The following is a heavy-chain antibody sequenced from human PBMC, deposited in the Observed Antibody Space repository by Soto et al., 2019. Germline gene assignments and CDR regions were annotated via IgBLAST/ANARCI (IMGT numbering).Heavy chain of an antibody. D-gene: IGHD4-17*01. CDR3: APRRPTVITPFDY. CDR2: VNWNDNK. Sequence: QITLKESGPTLVEPTQTLTLTCTFSGFSLSTSGVGVGWIRQPPGQALEWLAFVNWNDNKRYSPSLNSRLTITTDTSKNQVVLTLPNMDSVDTGTYYCAPRRPTVITPFDYWGQGTLVTVSS. V-gene: IGHV2-5*01. CDR1: GFSLSTSGVG. J-gene: IGHJ4*02.